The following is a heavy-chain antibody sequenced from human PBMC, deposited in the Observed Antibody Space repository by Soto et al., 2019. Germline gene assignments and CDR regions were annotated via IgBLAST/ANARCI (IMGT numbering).Heavy chain of an antibody. CDR1: GFAFRIYG. V-gene: IGHV3-33*01. CDR3: ARDLSYYDFWHGYFFGY. J-gene: IGHJ4*02. D-gene: IGHD3-3*01. Sequence: GGSLRVAWSARGFAFRIYGRHWVRQAPGRGLEWVAVFSYDGVNKYYADSVKGRFTISRDNSKNTLYLQMNSLRAEDTAVYYCARDLSYYDFWHGYFFGYWGQGT. CDR2: FSYDGVNK.